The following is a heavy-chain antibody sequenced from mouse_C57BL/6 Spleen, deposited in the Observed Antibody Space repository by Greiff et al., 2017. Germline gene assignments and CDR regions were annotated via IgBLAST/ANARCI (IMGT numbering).Heavy chain of an antibody. Sequence: QVQLKQSGAELARPGASVKMSCKASGYTFTSYTMHWVKQRPGQGLEWIGYINPSSGYTKYNQKFKDKATLTADKSSSTAYMQLSSLTSEDSAVYYCARCDDYDYDDIDYWGQGTTLTVSS. CDR1: GYTFTSYT. CDR3: ARCDDYDYDDIDY. D-gene: IGHD2-4*01. CDR2: INPSSGYT. V-gene: IGHV1-4*01. J-gene: IGHJ2*01.